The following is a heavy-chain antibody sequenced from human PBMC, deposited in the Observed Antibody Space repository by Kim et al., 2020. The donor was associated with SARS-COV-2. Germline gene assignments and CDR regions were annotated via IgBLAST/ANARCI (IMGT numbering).Heavy chain of an antibody. CDR1: GGSISSGGYY. D-gene: IGHD4-17*01. J-gene: IGHJ5*02. CDR3: AREAATVTDDWFDP. Sequence: SETLSLTCTVSGGSISSGGYYWSWIRQHPGKGLEWIGYIYYSGSTYYNPSLKSRVTISVDTSKNQFSLKLSSVTAADTAVYYCAREAATVTDDWFDPWGQGTLVTVSS. CDR2: IYYSGST. V-gene: IGHV4-31*03.